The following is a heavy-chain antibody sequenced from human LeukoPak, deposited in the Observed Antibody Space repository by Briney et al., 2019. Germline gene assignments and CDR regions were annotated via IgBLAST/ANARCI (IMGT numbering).Heavy chain of an antibody. J-gene: IGHJ3*02. Sequence: PGGSLRLSCAASGFTFSSYSMNWVRQAPGKGLEWVSSISSSSSYIYYADSVKGRFTISRDNAKNSLYLQMNSLRAEDTAVYYCARGTSGIFGVVIIGDDAFDIWGQGTMVTVSS. V-gene: IGHV3-21*01. CDR3: ARGTSGIFGVVIIGDDAFDI. D-gene: IGHD3-3*01. CDR1: GFTFSSYS. CDR2: ISSSSSYI.